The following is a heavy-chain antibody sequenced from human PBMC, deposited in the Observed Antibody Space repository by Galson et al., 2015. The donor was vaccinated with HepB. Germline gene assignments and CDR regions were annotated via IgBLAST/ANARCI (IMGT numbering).Heavy chain of an antibody. CDR2: MNPNSGNT. CDR1: GYTFTSYD. CDR3: ARVAWATYYDFWSGPDFDY. Sequence: SVKVSCKASGYTFTSYDINWVRQATGQGLGWMGWMNPNSGNTGYAQKFQGRVTMTRNTSISTAYMELSSLRSEDTAVYYCARVAWATYYDFWSGPDFDYWGQGTLVTVSS. J-gene: IGHJ4*02. V-gene: IGHV1-8*01. D-gene: IGHD3-3*01.